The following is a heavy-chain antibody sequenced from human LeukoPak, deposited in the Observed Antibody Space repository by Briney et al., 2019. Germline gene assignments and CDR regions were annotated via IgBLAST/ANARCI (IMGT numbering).Heavy chain of an antibody. CDR1: GFTVSSNY. Sequence: GGSLRLSCAASGFTVSSNYMSWVRQAPGKGLEWVSVIYSGGNTYYADSVKGRFTISRDNSKNTLYLQMTSLRAEDTAVYYCARADYYDSSGYNDYWGQGALVTVSS. CDR3: ARADYYDSSGYNDY. CDR2: IYSGGNT. D-gene: IGHD3-22*01. V-gene: IGHV3-53*01. J-gene: IGHJ4*02.